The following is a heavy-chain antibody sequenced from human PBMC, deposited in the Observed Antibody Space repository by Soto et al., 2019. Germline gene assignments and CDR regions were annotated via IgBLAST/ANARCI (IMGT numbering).Heavy chain of an antibody. V-gene: IGHV3-21*01. CDR2: ISSSSSYI. Sequence: GGSLRLSCAASGFTFSSYSMNWVRQAPGKGLEWVSSISSSSSYIYYEDSVKGRFTIARDNAKNSLYLQMNSLGAEDMAVYYCARDLRDTAMVIVGNWFDPWGQGTLVTVSS. CDR1: GFTFSSYS. J-gene: IGHJ5*02. CDR3: ARDLRDTAMVIVGNWFDP. D-gene: IGHD5-18*01.